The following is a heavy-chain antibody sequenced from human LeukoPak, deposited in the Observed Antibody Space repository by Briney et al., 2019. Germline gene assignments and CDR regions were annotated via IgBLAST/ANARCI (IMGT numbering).Heavy chain of an antibody. D-gene: IGHD2-2*01. V-gene: IGHV4-59*01. CDR1: GGSIRSYY. CDR2: IYYSGST. Sequence: PSETLSLTCTVSGGSIRSYYWSWIRQPPGKGLEWIGYIYYSGSTNYNPSLKSRVTISVDTSKNQFSLKLSSVTAADTAVYYCASDIVVVPAAMEVPFDYWGQGTLVTVSS. CDR3: ASDIVVVPAAMEVPFDY. J-gene: IGHJ4*02.